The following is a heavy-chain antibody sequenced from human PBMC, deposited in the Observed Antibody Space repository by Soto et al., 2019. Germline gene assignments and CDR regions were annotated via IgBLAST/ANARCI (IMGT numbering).Heavy chain of an antibody. CDR2: MNHNAQEE. CDR3: ASGSSLEPA. Sequence: GGSLRLSCAASGFSFSNYWMTWVRQAPGKGLEWVANMNHNAQEEYYADSVKGRFTISRDNIQKILYLQMNSLRVEDTAVYYCASGSSLEPACGQGTLVTVSS. D-gene: IGHD1-1*01. J-gene: IGHJ5*02. V-gene: IGHV3-7*03. CDR1: GFSFSNYW.